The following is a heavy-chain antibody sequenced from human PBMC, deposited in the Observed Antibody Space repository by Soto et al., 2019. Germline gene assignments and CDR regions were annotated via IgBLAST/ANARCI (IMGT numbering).Heavy chain of an antibody. Sequence: GASVKVSCKASGYTFTSYGISWVRQAPGQGLEWMGWISAYNGNTNYAQKLQGRVTMTTDTSTSTAYMELRSLRSDDTAVYYCASDAFTTIFGVDMMYYFDYWGQGTLVTVSS. CDR1: GYTFTSYG. CDR2: ISAYNGNT. J-gene: IGHJ4*02. D-gene: IGHD3-3*01. V-gene: IGHV1-18*01. CDR3: ASDAFTTIFGVDMMYYFDY.